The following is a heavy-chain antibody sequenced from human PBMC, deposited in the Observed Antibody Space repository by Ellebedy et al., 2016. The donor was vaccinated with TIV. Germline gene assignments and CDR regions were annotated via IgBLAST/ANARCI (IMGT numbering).Heavy chain of an antibody. CDR2: SISSGGPT. CDR1: GFTFSNYA. CDR3: AKGYMSPIDY. J-gene: IGHJ4*02. D-gene: IGHD2-2*02. V-gene: IGHV3-23*01. Sequence: GESLKISCAASGFTFSNYAIRWVRQAPAPAPGWVSGSISSGGPTYYTYSVKGRFPISRDNSKNTFSLHRNSLKAEDTALYSCAKGYMSPIDYWGQGNLVTVSS.